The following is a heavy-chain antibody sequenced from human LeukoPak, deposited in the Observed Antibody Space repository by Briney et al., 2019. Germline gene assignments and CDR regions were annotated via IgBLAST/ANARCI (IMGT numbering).Heavy chain of an antibody. Sequence: GGSLRLSCAASGFTVSSNYMSWVRQAPGKGFEWVSVIYTSGGTYYADSVKGRFTISRDDSTNTLFLEMHALRAEDTALYYCARGDYDGAYYYYYMDVWGKGTTVTVSS. CDR1: GFTVSSNY. V-gene: IGHV3-53*01. CDR2: IYTSGGT. CDR3: ARGDYDGAYYYYYMDV. J-gene: IGHJ6*03. D-gene: IGHD4-23*01.